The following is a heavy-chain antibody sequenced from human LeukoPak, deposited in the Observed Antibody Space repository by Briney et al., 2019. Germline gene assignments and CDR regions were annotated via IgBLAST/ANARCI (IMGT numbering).Heavy chain of an antibody. D-gene: IGHD2-15*01. V-gene: IGHV4-34*01. CDR2: INHSGST. J-gene: IGHJ4*02. CDR3: ARVRGGSYYFDY. CDR1: GGSFSGYY. Sequence: SETLSLTCAVYGGSFSGYYWSWIRQPPGKGLEWIGEINHSGSTNYNPSLKSRVTISVDTSKNQFSLKLSSVTAADTAVYYCARVRGGSYYFDYWGQGTLVTVSS.